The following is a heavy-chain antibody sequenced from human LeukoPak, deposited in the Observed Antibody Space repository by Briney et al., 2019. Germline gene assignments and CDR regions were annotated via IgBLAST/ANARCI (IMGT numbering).Heavy chain of an antibody. CDR2: ISTSNSYI. CDR3: VREDYNDSGWYFDL. V-gene: IGHV3-21*01. Sequence: GGSLRLSCAASGFSFSSYTMNWVRQAPGKGLEWVSSISTSNSYIYYVDSVQGRFTISRDNAKNTPYLQMNSLRAEDTAVYYCVREDYNDSGWYFDLWGRGTLVTVSS. D-gene: IGHD4-17*01. J-gene: IGHJ2*01. CDR1: GFSFSSYT.